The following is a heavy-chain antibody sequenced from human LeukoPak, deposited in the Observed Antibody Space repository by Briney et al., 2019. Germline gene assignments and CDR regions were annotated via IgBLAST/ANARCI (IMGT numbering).Heavy chain of an antibody. CDR3: ARRGVWGSYRSPKFFAY. D-gene: IGHD3-16*02. Sequence: SETLSLTCTVSGGSFNSHYWSWVRQPPGKGLEWIGYIYYSGSTNYNPSLKSRVTLSVDTSKNQFSLNLSSVTAADTAVYYCARRGVWGSYRSPKFFAYWGQGTLVTVSS. CDR1: GGSFNSHY. J-gene: IGHJ4*02. CDR2: IYYSGST. V-gene: IGHV4-59*11.